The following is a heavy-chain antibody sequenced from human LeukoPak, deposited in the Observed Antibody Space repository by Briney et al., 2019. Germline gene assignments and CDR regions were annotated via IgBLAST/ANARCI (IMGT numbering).Heavy chain of an antibody. J-gene: IGHJ3*02. CDR2: IYYSGST. CDR3: ATSTYYYGSGNYYSYAFDI. D-gene: IGHD3-10*01. Sequence: SETLPLTCTVSGGSISSYYWSWIRQSPGKGLEWIGYIYYSGSTNYNPSLKSRVTMSVDTSKNQFSLKLSSVTAADTALYYCATSTYYYGSGNYYSYAFDIWGQGTMVTVSS. V-gene: IGHV4-59*01. CDR1: GGSISSYY.